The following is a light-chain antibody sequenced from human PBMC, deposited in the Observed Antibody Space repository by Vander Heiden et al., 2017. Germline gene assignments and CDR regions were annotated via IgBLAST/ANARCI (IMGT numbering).Light chain of an antibody. J-gene: IGLJ1*01. CDR1: KLGDKY. V-gene: IGLV3-1*01. CDR2: QDS. CDR3: HASDRSTAYV. Sequence: SYELTQPPSVPVSPGQTASITCSGDKLGDKYACWYQQTPGQPPVRGSEQDSKRPSGIPDRFAASNSGTKAITNLRGTEAVDDSYEYCHASDRSTAYVFGTGTKVTVL.